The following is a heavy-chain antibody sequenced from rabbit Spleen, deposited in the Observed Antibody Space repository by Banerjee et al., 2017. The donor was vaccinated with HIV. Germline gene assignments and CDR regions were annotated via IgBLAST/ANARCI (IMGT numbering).Heavy chain of an antibody. CDR1: GVSLHDKDV. Sequence: EQLEESGGGLVQPEGSLTLTCKASGVSLHDKDVMCWVRQAPGKGLEWIACINIVTGKSVYASWAKGRFTMSRTSSTTVTLQMTSLTAADTATYCCARDLVAVIGWNFKLWGQGTLVTVS. CDR3: ARDLVAVIGWNFKL. CDR2: INIVTGKS. D-gene: IGHD1-1*01. V-gene: IGHV1S45*01. J-gene: IGHJ4*01.